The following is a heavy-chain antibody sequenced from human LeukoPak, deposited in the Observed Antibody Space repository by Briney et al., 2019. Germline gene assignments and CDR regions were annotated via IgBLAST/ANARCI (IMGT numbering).Heavy chain of an antibody. D-gene: IGHD3-22*01. CDR3: ARHVPKTYYYGSSGFFFDY. CDR2: ISAYNGVT. V-gene: IGHV1-18*01. Sequence: ASVKVSCKASGYTFTNYGFSWVRQAPGQGFEWMGWISAYNGVTNYAPKLQGRVTMTTDTSTSTAYMELRSLRSDDTAVYYCARHVPKTYYYGSSGFFFDYWGQGTLVTVSS. J-gene: IGHJ4*02. CDR1: GYTFTNYG.